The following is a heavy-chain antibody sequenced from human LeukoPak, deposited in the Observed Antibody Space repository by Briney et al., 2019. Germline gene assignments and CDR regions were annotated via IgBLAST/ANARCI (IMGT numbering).Heavy chain of an antibody. V-gene: IGHV5-51*01. J-gene: IGHJ4*02. CDR1: GYMITTYR. Sequence: GESLKISCKGSGYMITTYRIGWVRQMPGKGLEWMGIIYPGDSDTRYSPSFQGQVTISADKSISTAYLQWSSLKASDTAMYYCARGARSGGSCYLHYWGQGTLVTVSS. CDR3: ARGARSGGSCYLHY. CDR2: IYPGDSDT. D-gene: IGHD2-15*01.